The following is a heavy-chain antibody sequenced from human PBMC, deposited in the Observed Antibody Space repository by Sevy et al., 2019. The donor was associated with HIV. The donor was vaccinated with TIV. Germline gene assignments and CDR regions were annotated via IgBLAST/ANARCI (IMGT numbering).Heavy chain of an antibody. CDR1: GGSIRSYY. V-gene: IGHV4-59*01. CDR2: IYYSGST. D-gene: IGHD1-20*01. J-gene: IGHJ3*02. Sequence: SESLSLTCTVSGGSIRSYYWSWIRQPPGKGLEWIGYIYYSGSTNYNPSLKSQVTISVDTSKNQLSLKLSSVTAADTAVYYCARDIRGLRAFDIWGQGTMVTVSS. CDR3: ARDIRGLRAFDI.